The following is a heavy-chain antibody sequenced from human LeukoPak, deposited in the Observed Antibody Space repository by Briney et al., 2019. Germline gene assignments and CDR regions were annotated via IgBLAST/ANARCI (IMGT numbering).Heavy chain of an antibody. Sequence: GGSLRLSCAASGFTFSSYAMSWVRQAPGKGLEWVSVIYSGGSTYYADSVKGRFTISRHNSKNTLYLQMNSLRAEDTAVYYCGRRVYYYYGMDVWGQGTTVTVSS. CDR3: GRRVYYYYGMDV. CDR1: GFTFSSYA. V-gene: IGHV3-53*04. J-gene: IGHJ6*02. CDR2: IYSGGST.